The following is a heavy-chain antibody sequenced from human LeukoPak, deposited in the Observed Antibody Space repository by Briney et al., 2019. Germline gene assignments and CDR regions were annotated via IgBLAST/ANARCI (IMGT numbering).Heavy chain of an antibody. CDR2: ISGSGGST. J-gene: IGHJ6*03. D-gene: IGHD3-3*01. V-gene: IGHV3-23*01. Sequence: GGSLRLSCAASGVTFSSYAMSWVRQAPGEGLEWVSAISGSGGSTYYADSVKGRFTISRDNSKNTLYLQMNSLRAEDTAVYYCARSPYDFWSGYPEDYYYYMDVWGKGTTVTVSS. CDR3: ARSPYDFWSGYPEDYYYYMDV. CDR1: GVTFSSYA.